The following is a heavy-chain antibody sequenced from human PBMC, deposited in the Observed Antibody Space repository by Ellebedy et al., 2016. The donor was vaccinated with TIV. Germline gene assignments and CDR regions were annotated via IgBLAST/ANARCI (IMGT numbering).Heavy chain of an antibody. CDR3: ARDTRSGLVAD. D-gene: IGHD2-15*01. CDR1: GGSISSYY. CDR2: IYYSGST. Sequence: SETLSLTCTVSGGSISSYYWSWIRQPPGKGLEWIGYIYYSGSTNYNPSLKSRVTISVDTSENQFSLKLSSVTAADTAVYYCARDTRSGLVADWGQGTLVTVSS. J-gene: IGHJ4*02. V-gene: IGHV4-59*01.